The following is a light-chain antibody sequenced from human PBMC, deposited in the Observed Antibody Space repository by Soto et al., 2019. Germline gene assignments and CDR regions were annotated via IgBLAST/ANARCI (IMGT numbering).Light chain of an antibody. CDR2: AVS. CDR3: QQYNTWPRT. Sequence: ETVMTQSPPTLSVSPGERATLSCRASQSVGSKLAWYQQKRGQAPRLLILAVSTRATGIPARFSGSGSGTEFTLTISSLQSEDFAVYYCQQYNTWPRTFGQGTKVEIK. J-gene: IGKJ1*01. V-gene: IGKV3-15*01. CDR1: QSVGSK.